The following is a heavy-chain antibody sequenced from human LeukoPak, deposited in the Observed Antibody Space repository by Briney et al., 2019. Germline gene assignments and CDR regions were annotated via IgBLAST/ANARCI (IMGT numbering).Heavy chain of an antibody. D-gene: IGHD3-22*01. J-gene: IGHJ5*02. V-gene: IGHV1-69*13. CDR2: IIPIFGTA. Sequence: ASVKVSCKASGYTFTSYGISWVRQAPGQGLEWMGGIIPIFGTANYAQKFQGRVTITADESTSTAYMELSSLRSEDTAVYYCARGGDYYDSSGYYYWFDPWGQGTLVTVSS. CDR1: GYTFTSYG. CDR3: ARGGDYYDSSGYYYWFDP.